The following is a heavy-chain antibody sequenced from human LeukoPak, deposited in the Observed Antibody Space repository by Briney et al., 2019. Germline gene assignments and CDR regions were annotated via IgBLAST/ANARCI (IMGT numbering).Heavy chain of an antibody. Sequence: GRSLRLSCAASGFTFSSYGMHWVRQAPGKGLEWVAVIWYDGSNKYYADSVKGRFTISRDNSKNTLYLQMNSLGAEDTAVYYCARARGTAIHDYWGQGTLVTVSS. CDR3: ARARGTAIHDY. D-gene: IGHD5-18*01. V-gene: IGHV3-33*01. CDR1: GFTFSSYG. J-gene: IGHJ4*02. CDR2: IWYDGSNK.